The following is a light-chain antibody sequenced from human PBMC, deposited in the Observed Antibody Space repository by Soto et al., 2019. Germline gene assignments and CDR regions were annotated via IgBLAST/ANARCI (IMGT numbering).Light chain of an antibody. CDR2: GAS. J-gene: IGKJ1*01. CDR1: QGVSSY. Sequence: EILLTQSLGTLSLSPGGKAPRLCRASQGVSSYLDWYQQKPGQAPRLLIYGASSRATGIPDRFSGSGSGTDFSLTIRRLEPDDFAVYYCQKYGNFWTFGQGTKVDIK. V-gene: IGKV3-20*01. CDR3: QKYGNFWT.